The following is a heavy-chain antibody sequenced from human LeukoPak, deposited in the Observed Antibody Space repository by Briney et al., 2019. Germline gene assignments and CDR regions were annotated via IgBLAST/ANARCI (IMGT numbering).Heavy chain of an antibody. CDR3: ARGLFSPSSWYRGFFDY. CDR1: GGSFSGYY. CDR2: INHSGST. V-gene: IGHV4-34*01. Sequence: SETLSLTCAVYGGSFSGYYWSWIRQPPGKGLEWIGEINHSGSTNYNPSLKSRVTISVDTSKNQLSLKLSSVTAADTAVYYCARGLFSPSSWYRGFFDYWGQGTLVTVSS. J-gene: IGHJ4*02. D-gene: IGHD6-13*01.